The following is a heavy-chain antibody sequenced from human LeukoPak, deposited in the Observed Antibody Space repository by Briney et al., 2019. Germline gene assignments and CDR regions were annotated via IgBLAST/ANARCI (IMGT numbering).Heavy chain of an antibody. CDR2: INMYTANP. Sequence: ASLKVSCKASGYTFTRYAINWLRQAPGQGLEWMGWINMYTANPAYAQGFTERFVSSLDTSVTTAYLQISNLKTEDTAVYYCARHDNDDDFDYWGQGTLVTVSS. CDR1: GYTFTRYA. J-gene: IGHJ4*02. V-gene: IGHV7-4-1*02. CDR3: ARHDNDDDFDY. D-gene: IGHD3-16*01.